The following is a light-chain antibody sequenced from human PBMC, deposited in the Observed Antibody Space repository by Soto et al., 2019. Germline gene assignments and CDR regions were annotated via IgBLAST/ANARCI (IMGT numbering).Light chain of an antibody. Sequence: QSVLTQPASVSGSPGQSITISCAGTRDDIGAYDYVSWYQQHPGNAPKLLVYEVTNRPSGVSDRFSGSKSGNTASLTISGLQAEDEADYYCGTWDSSLSAGIFGTGTKVTVL. CDR1: RDDIGAYDY. J-gene: IGLJ1*01. V-gene: IGLV2-14*01. CDR3: GTWDSSLSAGI. CDR2: EVT.